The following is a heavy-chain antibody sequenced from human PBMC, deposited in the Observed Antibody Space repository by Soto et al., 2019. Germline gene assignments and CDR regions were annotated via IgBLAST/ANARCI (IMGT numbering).Heavy chain of an antibody. CDR2: TYPGDSDT. V-gene: IGHV5-51*01. J-gene: IGHJ6*02. D-gene: IGHD1-26*01. Sequence: GESLKISCKGSGYSFTSYWIGWVRQMPGKGLEWMGITYPGDSDTRYSPSFQGQVTISADKSISTAYLQWSSLKASDTAMYYCARQSGSYYGYYYYGMDVWGQGTTVTVSS. CDR1: GYSFTSYW. CDR3: ARQSGSYYGYYYYGMDV.